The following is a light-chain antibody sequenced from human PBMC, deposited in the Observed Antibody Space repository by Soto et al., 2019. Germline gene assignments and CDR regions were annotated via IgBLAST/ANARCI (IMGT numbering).Light chain of an antibody. J-gene: IGKJ5*01. CDR3: QQYNNWPPIT. Sequence: ELVLTQSPGTLSLSPGERATLSCMASQSLSSRNLAWYQQKPVQAPRPLIYGVSSRATGIPDRFSGSGSGTEFTLTINSLQSEDFAVYYCQQYNNWPPITFGQGTRLEIK. CDR2: GVS. V-gene: IGKV3D-15*01. CDR1: QSLSSRN.